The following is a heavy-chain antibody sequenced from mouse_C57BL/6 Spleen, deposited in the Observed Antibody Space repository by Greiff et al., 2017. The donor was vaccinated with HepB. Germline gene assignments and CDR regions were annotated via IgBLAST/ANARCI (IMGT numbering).Heavy chain of an antibody. D-gene: IGHD4-1*01. J-gene: IGHJ3*01. CDR2: IYPGDGDT. CDR1: GYAFSSSW. CDR3: ARWDWSGFAY. Sequence: VQLQQSGPELVKPGASVKISCKASGYAFSSSWMNWVKQRPGKGLEWIGRIYPGDGDTNYNGKFKGKATLTADKSSSTAYMQLSSLTSEDSAVYFCARWDWSGFAYWGQGTLVTVSA. V-gene: IGHV1-82*01.